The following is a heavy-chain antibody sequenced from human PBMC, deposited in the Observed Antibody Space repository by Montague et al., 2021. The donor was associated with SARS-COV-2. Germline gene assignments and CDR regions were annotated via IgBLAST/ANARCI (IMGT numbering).Heavy chain of an antibody. Sequence: SETLSLTCAVYGGSFSGYDWSWIRQSPGKGLGWIGEINHSGSTNSNPSLKIRVTVSVDTSTNQYSLKLSSGTAADTAVYDCARGRVEITMIAVVFTGGIYYFDYWGRGTLVTVSS. CDR1: GGSFSGYD. CDR3: ARGRVEITMIAVVFTGGIYYFDY. D-gene: IGHD3-22*01. CDR2: INHSGST. V-gene: IGHV4-34*01. J-gene: IGHJ4*02.